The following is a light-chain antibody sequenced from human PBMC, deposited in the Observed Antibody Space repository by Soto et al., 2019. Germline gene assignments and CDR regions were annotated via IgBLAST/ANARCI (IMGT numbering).Light chain of an antibody. CDR1: TSNIGGNT. V-gene: IGLV1-44*01. Sequence: QSVLTQPPSASGTPGQRVTISCSGSTSNIGGNTVNWYQQLPGTAPKLLIYSNNQRPSGVPDRFSGYNSGTSASLAISRLQSEDEDAYYCAAWDSSPNAVTFGGGTKLTVL. CDR3: AAWDSSPNAVT. J-gene: IGLJ2*01. CDR2: SNN.